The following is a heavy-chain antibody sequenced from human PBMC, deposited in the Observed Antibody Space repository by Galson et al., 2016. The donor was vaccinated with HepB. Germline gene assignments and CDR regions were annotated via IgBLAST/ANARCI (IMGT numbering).Heavy chain of an antibody. CDR2: IRGRGTGT. CDR1: GFSISVYS. V-gene: IGHV3-23*01. Sequence: SLRLSCAASGFSISVYSMNRVRQSPGKGLEWVSAIRGRGTGTSYTDSVQGRFTISGDNSKNTLYLQMNSLRAADAAVYYCAKSSLVGYNSGWGGSFDIWGLGTMVTVSS. J-gene: IGHJ3*02. CDR3: AKSSLVGYNSGWGGSFDI. D-gene: IGHD6-19*01.